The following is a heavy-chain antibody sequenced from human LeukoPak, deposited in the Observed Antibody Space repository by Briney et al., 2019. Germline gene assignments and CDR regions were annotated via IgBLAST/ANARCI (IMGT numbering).Heavy chain of an antibody. V-gene: IGHV3-7*01. Sequence: PGGSLRLSCAASGFTFSNAWMSWVRQAPGKGLEWVANIKQDGSEKYYVDSVKGRFTISRDNAKNSLYLQMNSLRAEDTAVYYCARDFTILVGATPDAFDIWGQGTMVTVSS. CDR1: GFTFSNAW. J-gene: IGHJ3*02. D-gene: IGHD1-26*01. CDR3: ARDFTILVGATPDAFDI. CDR2: IKQDGSEK.